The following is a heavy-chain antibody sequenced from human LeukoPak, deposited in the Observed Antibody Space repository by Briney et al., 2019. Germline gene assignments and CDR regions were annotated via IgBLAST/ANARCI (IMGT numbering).Heavy chain of an antibody. V-gene: IGHV3-7*01. Sequence: GGSLRLSCAASGFTFSNYWMSWVRQAPGKGLEWVANIKQDRSEKYYVDSVKGRFTVSRDNAKNSLYLQMDSLRVEDTAVYYCARDSGRFRLDYWGQGILVTVSS. J-gene: IGHJ4*02. CDR1: GFTFSNYW. CDR2: IKQDRSEK. CDR3: ARDSGRFRLDY. D-gene: IGHD6-19*01.